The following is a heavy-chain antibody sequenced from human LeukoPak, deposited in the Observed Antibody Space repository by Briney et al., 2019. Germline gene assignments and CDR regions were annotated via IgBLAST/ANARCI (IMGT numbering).Heavy chain of an antibody. CDR1: GYTFTSYD. Sequence: GASVKVSCKASGYTFTSYDVNWVRQATGQGLGWMGWVNPNSGHTGYAQKFQGRVTMTTNTSISTAYMEPSSLRSEDTAVYYCARGAPGSYCSGGSCPYFDYWGQGTLVSVSS. J-gene: IGHJ4*02. CDR2: VNPNSGHT. V-gene: IGHV1-8*01. CDR3: ARGAPGSYCSGGSCPYFDY. D-gene: IGHD2-15*01.